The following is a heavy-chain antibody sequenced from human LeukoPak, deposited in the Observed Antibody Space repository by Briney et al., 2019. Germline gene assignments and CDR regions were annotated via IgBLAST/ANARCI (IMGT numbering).Heavy chain of an antibody. CDR2: FDPEDGET. J-gene: IGHJ6*02. CDR1: GYTLTELS. V-gene: IGHV1-24*01. CDR3: ARDVYSNGYYYYGMDV. Sequence: ASVKVSCKVSGYTLTELSMHWVRQAPGKGLEWMGGFDPEDGETIYAQKLQGRVTMTTDTSTSTAYMELRSLRSDDTAVYYCARDVYSNGYYYYGMDVWGQGTTVTVSS. D-gene: IGHD4-11*01.